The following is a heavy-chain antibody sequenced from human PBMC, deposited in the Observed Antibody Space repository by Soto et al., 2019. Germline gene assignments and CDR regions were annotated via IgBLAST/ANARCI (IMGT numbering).Heavy chain of an antibody. V-gene: IGHV3-33*01. Sequence: GGSLILSCAASGSIFGGYGMHWVRQAPGKGLEWVAVIRYDGSNINYADSVMGRSTISRDNSKNTLYLEMNSLRAEDTAVYYCARGLNLRSFGVVIQYYFDYWGQGTLVTVSS. CDR3: ARGLNLRSFGVVIQYYFDY. CDR2: IRYDGSNI. CDR1: GSIFGGYG. D-gene: IGHD3-3*01. J-gene: IGHJ4*02.